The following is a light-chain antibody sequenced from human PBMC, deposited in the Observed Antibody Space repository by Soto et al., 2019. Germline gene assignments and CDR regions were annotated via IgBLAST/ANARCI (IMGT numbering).Light chain of an antibody. V-gene: IGLV2-8*01. Sequence: QSVLTQPPSASGAPGQSVTISGTGTSSDDGTYNYVSWYQQHPGKAPKLMIYEVNKRPAGVPDRFSGSKSGIMASLTVSGLQAEDEADYYCSSYAGSNYIYVFGTGTKVTVL. CDR1: SSDDGTYNY. CDR2: EVN. J-gene: IGLJ1*01. CDR3: SSYAGSNYIYV.